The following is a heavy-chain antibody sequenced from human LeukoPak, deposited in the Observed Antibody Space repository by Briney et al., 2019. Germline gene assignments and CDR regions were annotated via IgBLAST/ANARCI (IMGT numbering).Heavy chain of an antibody. V-gene: IGHV1-18*01. Sequence: GASVKVSCTASGYTFTSYDINWVRQAPGQGLEWMGWISAYNGNTNYAQKLQGRVTMTTDTSTSTAYMELRSLRSDDTAVYYCARAATVVDTAMVDYWGQGTLVTVSS. CDR2: ISAYNGNT. D-gene: IGHD5-18*01. J-gene: IGHJ4*02. CDR3: ARAATVVDTAMVDY. CDR1: GYTFTSYD.